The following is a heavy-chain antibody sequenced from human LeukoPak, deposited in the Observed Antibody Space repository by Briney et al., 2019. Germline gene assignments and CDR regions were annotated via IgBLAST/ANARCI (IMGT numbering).Heavy chain of an antibody. CDR1: GDSISDPSHC. D-gene: IGHD3-3*01. CDR3: VRIFGVLRRDYYFDY. V-gene: IGHV4-39*07. J-gene: IGHJ4*02. Sequence: SETLSLTCTVSGDSISDPSHCWVWIRQSPGKGLEWIGSLCNGVSGTYYNPSLKSRVTISPDTSKNQFSLSLTSVTDADTAIYYCVRIFGVLRRDYYFDYWGQGSLVTVSS. CDR2: LCNGVSGT.